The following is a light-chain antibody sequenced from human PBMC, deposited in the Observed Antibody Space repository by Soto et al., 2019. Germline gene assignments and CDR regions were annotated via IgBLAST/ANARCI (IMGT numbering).Light chain of an antibody. CDR2: AAS. CDR1: QSVTTN. Sequence: EIVMTQSPGTLSVSPGERVTLSCRASQSVTTNLAWYQQKPGQVPRLLIYAASNRATGIPARFSGSGSGTEFTLTISSLQSEDLAIYYCQQYNLWPSETFGQGTRLEIK. CDR3: QQYNLWPSET. V-gene: IGKV3-15*01. J-gene: IGKJ5*01.